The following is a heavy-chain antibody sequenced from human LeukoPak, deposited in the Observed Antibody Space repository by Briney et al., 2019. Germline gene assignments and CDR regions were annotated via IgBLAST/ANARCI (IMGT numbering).Heavy chain of an antibody. CDR2: INHSGST. CDR3: ARGRGWLRSYYYYYMDV. CDR1: GGSFSGYY. V-gene: IGHV4-34*01. D-gene: IGHD5-24*01. J-gene: IGHJ6*03. Sequence: SETLSLTCAVYGGSFSGYYWSWIRQPPGKGLEWIGEINHSGSTNYNPSLKSRVTISVDTSKNQFSLKLSSVTAADTAVYYCARGRGWLRSYYYYYMDVWGKGTTVTVPS.